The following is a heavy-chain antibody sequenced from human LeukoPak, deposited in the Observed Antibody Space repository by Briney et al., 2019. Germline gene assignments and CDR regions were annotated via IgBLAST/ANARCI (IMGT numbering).Heavy chain of an antibody. CDR1: GFTFSSNW. Sequence: GGSLRLSCAASGFTFSSNWMSWVRQAPGKGREWVANIKQDGSEKYYVDSVKGRFTISRDNAKNSLYLQMNSLRAEDTAVYYCARSYAYYFDYWGQGTLVTVSS. J-gene: IGHJ4*02. CDR3: ARSYAYYFDY. CDR2: IKQDGSEK. D-gene: IGHD2-2*01. V-gene: IGHV3-7*01.